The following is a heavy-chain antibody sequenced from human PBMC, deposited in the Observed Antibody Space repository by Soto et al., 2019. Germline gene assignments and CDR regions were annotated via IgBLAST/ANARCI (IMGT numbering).Heavy chain of an antibody. CDR1: GGSISSYY. D-gene: IGHD3-9*01. Sequence: SETLSLTCTVSGGSISSYYWSWIRQPPGKGLEWIGYIYYSGSTNYNPSLKSRVTISVDTSKNQFSPKLSSVTAADTAVYYCARGDDILTWFDPWGQGTLVTVSS. V-gene: IGHV4-59*01. CDR2: IYYSGST. CDR3: ARGDDILTWFDP. J-gene: IGHJ5*02.